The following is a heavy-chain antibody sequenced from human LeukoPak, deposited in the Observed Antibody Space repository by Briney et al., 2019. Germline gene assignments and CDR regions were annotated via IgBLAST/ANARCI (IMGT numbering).Heavy chain of an antibody. J-gene: IGHJ6*02. CDR1: GFTFRSIS. Sequence: PGESLRLSCAASGFTFRSISMNWDRQAPGKGLEWVSSISSTATYIYYADSLKGRFTISRDNAKNSLYLQMNSLRAADTAVYYCASLTMSGSLFAYYYYGMDVWGQGTTVTVSS. CDR3: ASLTMSGSLFAYYYYGMDV. D-gene: IGHD3-10*01. V-gene: IGHV3-21*01. CDR2: ISSTATYI.